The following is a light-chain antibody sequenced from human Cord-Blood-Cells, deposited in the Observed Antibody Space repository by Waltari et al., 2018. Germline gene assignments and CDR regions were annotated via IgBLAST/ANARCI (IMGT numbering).Light chain of an antibody. CDR1: QSVSSY. CDR2: DAS. Sequence: EIVLLKYIATLSFSPGERTTLFCRASQSVSSYLAWYQQKPGQAPRLLIYDASNRATGIPARFSGSGSGTDFTLTISSLEPEDLAVYYCQQRSNWPPYTFGQGTKLEIK. V-gene: IGKV3-11*01. CDR3: QQRSNWPPYT. J-gene: IGKJ2*01.